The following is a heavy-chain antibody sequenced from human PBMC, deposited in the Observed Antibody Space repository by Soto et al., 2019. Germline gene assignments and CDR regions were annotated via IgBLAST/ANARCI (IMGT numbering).Heavy chain of an antibody. V-gene: IGHV3-23*01. CDR2: SSGSGGIT. CDR3: AKMGRYFSGGSCYTVGGRTSYYYYMDV. CDR1: GFTFSSYA. D-gene: IGHD2-15*01. Sequence: GGSLRLSCAASGFTFSSYAMSWGRQAPGKGLEWVSASSGSGGITDYEHSVKGGLTDYRDNPKKTLYLQMNSLRAEDTAVYYCAKMGRYFSGGSCYTVGGRTSYYYYMDVWGQGT. J-gene: IGHJ6*03.